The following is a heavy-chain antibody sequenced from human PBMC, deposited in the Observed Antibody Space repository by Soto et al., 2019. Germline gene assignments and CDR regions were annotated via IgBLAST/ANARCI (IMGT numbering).Heavy chain of an antibody. V-gene: IGHV4-59*02. CDR2: IHERGVT. CDR3: ARDPAGDYGH. Sequence: SETLSLTCNVSGGSVSYYYWSWIRQAPGKGLEWIGYIHERGVTNYNPSLKSRVTMSVDTSKNQFSLTLRPVHTADTAIYFCARDPAGDYGHWGRGTLVTVSS. CDR1: GGSVSYYY. J-gene: IGHJ4*02. D-gene: IGHD4-17*01.